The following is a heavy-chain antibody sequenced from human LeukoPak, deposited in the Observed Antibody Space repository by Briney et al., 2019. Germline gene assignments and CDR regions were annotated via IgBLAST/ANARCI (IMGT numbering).Heavy chain of an antibody. D-gene: IGHD1-20*01. CDR3: ARDGPISRITGTTRGDY. Sequence: ASVKVSCKASGGTFSSYAISWVRQAPGQGLEWMGGIIPIFGTANYAQKFQGRVTITADKSTSTAYMELSSLRSEDTAVYYCARDGPISRITGTTRGDYWGQGTLVTVSS. CDR1: GGTFSSYA. J-gene: IGHJ4*02. V-gene: IGHV1-69*06. CDR2: IIPIFGTA.